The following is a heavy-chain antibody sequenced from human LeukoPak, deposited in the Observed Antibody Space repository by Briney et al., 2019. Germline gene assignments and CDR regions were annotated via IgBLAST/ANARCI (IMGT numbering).Heavy chain of an antibody. CDR1: GYTFTSYY. D-gene: IGHD6-19*01. CDR2: INPSGGST. J-gene: IGHJ4*02. Sequence: ASVKVSCKASGYTFTSYYMHWVRQAPGQGLEWMGIINPSGGSTSYAQKFQGRVTMTRDTSTSTVYMELRSLRSDDTAVYYCARDLESVRAVAGTVVYWGQGTLVTVSS. CDR3: ARDLESVRAVAGTVVY. V-gene: IGHV1-46*01.